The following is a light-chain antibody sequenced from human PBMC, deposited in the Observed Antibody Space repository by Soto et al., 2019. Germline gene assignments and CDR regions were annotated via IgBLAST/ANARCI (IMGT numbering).Light chain of an antibody. CDR1: QSIGSW. J-gene: IGKJ2*01. CDR3: QQYNTYPST. V-gene: IGKV1-5*03. Sequence: DNQMTQSPSTLSASVGDRVTITCRASQSIGSWLAWYKQTPGEAPKLLIYKASTLESGVPSRFSGSGSGTEFTLTISSLQPDDFVTYYCQQYNTYPSTFGQWTKLDIK. CDR2: KAS.